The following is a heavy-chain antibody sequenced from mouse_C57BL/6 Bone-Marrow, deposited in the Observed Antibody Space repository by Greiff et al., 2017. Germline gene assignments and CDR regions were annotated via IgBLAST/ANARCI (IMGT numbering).Heavy chain of an antibody. CDR2: IHPNSGST. V-gene: IGHV1-64*01. D-gene: IGHD1-1*01. J-gene: IGHJ1*03. Sequence: QVQLQQPGAELVKPGASVKLSCKASGYTFTSYWMHWVKQRPGQGLEWIGMIHPNSGSTNYNEKFKSKATLTVDKSSSTAYMQLSSLTSDDSAVYYCARFTTVGATNFDVWGTGTTVTVSS. CDR1: GYTFTSYW. CDR3: ARFTTVGATNFDV.